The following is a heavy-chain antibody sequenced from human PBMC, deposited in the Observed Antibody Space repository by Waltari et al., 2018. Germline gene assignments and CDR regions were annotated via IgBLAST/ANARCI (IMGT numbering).Heavy chain of an antibody. V-gene: IGHV4-39*01. CDR2: IYYSGST. CDR3: ARPREANYGDYGWGAFDI. Sequence: QLQLQESGPGLVKPSETLSLTCTVSGGSISSSSYYWGWIRQPPGKGLEWIGSIYYSGSTYYNPSLKSRFTISRDNAKNSLYLQMNSLRAEDTAVYYCARPREANYGDYGWGAFDIWGQGTMVTVSS. J-gene: IGHJ3*02. D-gene: IGHD4-17*01. CDR1: GGSISSSSYY.